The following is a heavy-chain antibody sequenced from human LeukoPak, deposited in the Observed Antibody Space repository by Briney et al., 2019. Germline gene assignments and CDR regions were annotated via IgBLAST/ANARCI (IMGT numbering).Heavy chain of an antibody. J-gene: IGHJ4*02. CDR2: INPNSGGT. CDR3: ARDIAYSSSSGLCDY. V-gene: IGHV1-2*02. CDR1: GYTFTGYY. Sequence: ASVKVSCKASGYTFTGYYMHRVRQAPGQGLEWMGWINPNSGGTNYAQKFQGRVTMTRDTSISTAYMELSRLRSDDTAVYYCARDIAYSSSSGLCDYWGQGTLVTVSS. D-gene: IGHD6-6*01.